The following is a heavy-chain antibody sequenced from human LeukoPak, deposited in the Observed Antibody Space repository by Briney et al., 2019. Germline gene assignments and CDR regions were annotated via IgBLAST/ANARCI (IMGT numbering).Heavy chain of an antibody. Sequence: ASVKVSCKASGYSFTRHYILWVRQAPGQGREWMAIINPSGGGTSYAQKFQGRVTLTRDTSTSTVYMELSSLRSEDTAVYYCVRMWEPESGGRAFDIWGQGTMVTVSS. D-gene: IGHD1-14*01. J-gene: IGHJ3*02. CDR2: INPSGGGT. V-gene: IGHV1-46*01. CDR3: VRMWEPESGGRAFDI. CDR1: GYSFTRHY.